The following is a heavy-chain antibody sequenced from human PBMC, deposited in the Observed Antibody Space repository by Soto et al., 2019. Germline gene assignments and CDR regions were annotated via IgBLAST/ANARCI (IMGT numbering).Heavy chain of an antibody. CDR2: ISAYNGNT. D-gene: IGHD4-4*01. CDR3: ARRWTTVTNIIYYYYGMDV. CDR1: GYTFTSYG. Sequence: ASVKVSCKASGYTFTSYGISWVRQAPGQGLEWMGWISAYNGNTNYAQKLQGRVTMTTDTSTSTAYMELRSLRSDDTAVYYCARRWTTVTNIIYYYYGMDVWGQGTTVTVSS. J-gene: IGHJ6*02. V-gene: IGHV1-18*04.